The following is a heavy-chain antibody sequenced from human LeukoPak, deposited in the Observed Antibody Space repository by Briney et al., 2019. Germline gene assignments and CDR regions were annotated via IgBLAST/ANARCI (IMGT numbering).Heavy chain of an antibody. Sequence: GGSLRLSCAASGFTFSSYSMNWVRQAPGKGLEWVSSISSSSYIYYADSVKGRFTISRDNDKNSLYLQMNSLRAEDTAVYYCARNGPEYSSRVNWFDPWRQGTVVTVSS. J-gene: IGHJ5*02. CDR2: ISSSSYI. CDR3: ARNGPEYSSRVNWFDP. D-gene: IGHD6-6*01. V-gene: IGHV3-21*01. CDR1: GFTFSSYS.